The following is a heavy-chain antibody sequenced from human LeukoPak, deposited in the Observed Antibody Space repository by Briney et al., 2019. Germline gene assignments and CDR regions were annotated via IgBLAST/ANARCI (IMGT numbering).Heavy chain of an antibody. V-gene: IGHV3-23*01. CDR2: ISGSGDST. CDR3: AKEANWLEPSPGDYYFDY. CDR1: GFTFSSYA. J-gene: IGHJ4*02. Sequence: GGSLRLSCAASGFTFSSYAMSWVRQAPGKGLEWVSAISGSGDSTYYADSVKGRFTISRDNSKNTLYLQMNSLRAEDTAVYYCAKEANWLEPSPGDYYFDYWGQGTLVTVSS. D-gene: IGHD1-1*01.